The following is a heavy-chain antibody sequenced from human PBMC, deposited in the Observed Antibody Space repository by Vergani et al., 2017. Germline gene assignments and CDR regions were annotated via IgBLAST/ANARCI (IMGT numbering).Heavy chain of an antibody. V-gene: IGHV3-48*01. D-gene: IGHD6-6*01. CDR3: TREDSSSSGRGLDI. J-gene: IGHJ3*02. CDR1: GFNFSSST. Sequence: EVQLVESGGGLVQPGGSLRLSCAASGFNFSSSTMNWVRQAPGKGLEWISYVISSSRRQSYAYSVKGRFTVSRDTAKNSLYLQMNSLRAEDTAVYYCTREDSSSSGRGLDIWGQGTMVTVSS. CDR2: VISSSRRQ.